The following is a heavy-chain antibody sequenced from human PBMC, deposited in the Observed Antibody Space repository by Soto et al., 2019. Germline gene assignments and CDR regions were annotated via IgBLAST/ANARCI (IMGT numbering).Heavy chain of an antibody. CDR3: AREGQYRAMDV. CDR1: GFTFSSYA. J-gene: IGHJ6*02. CDR2: ISYDGSNK. D-gene: IGHD1-1*01. Sequence: GGSLRLSCAASGFTFSSYAMHWVRQSPGKGLEWVAVISYDGSNKYYADSVKGRFTISRDNSKNRLYLQMNSLRAEDTAVYYCAREGQYRAMDVWGHGTTVTVSS. V-gene: IGHV3-30-3*01.